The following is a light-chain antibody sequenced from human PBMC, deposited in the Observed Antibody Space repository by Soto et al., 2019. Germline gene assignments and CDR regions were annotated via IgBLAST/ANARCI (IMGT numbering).Light chain of an antibody. CDR1: SSNIGAGYD. CDR2: GNS. J-gene: IGLJ1*01. V-gene: IGLV1-40*01. CDR3: QSYDSSLSAHV. Sequence: QSALTQPPSVSGAPGQRVTIPCTGSSSNIGAGYDVHWYQQLPGTAPKLLIYGNSNRPSGVPDRFSGSKSGTSASLAITGLQAEDEADSYCQSYDSSLSAHVFGTGTKVTVL.